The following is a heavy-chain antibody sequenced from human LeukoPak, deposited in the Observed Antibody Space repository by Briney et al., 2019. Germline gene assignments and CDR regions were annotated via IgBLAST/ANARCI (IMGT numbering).Heavy chain of an antibody. CDR2: ISGSGGST. CDR1: RFTFSSYA. Sequence: GGSLRLSCAASRFTFSSYAMNWVRQAPGKGREWVSAISGSGGSTYYADSLKGRFTISRDNSKNTLSLQMNSLRAEDRAVYYCAKDQEKDHYYGSGSGYWGQGTLVTVSS. CDR3: AKDQEKDHYYGSGSGY. V-gene: IGHV3-23*01. D-gene: IGHD3-10*01. J-gene: IGHJ4*02.